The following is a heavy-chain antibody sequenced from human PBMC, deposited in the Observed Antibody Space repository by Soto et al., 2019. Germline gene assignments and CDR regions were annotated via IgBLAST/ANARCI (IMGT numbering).Heavy chain of an antibody. CDR2: ITSSSSSI. Sequence: KPGGSLRLSCAASGFTFSSYRMNWVRQAPGKGLEWVSSITSSSSSIYYADSAKGRFTISRENAKNPLYLQMNSLRAEDTAVYYCARYRSLDPWGQGILVTVSS. CDR3: ARYRSLDP. D-gene: IGHD3-16*02. CDR1: GFTFSSYR. V-gene: IGHV3-21*04. J-gene: IGHJ5*02.